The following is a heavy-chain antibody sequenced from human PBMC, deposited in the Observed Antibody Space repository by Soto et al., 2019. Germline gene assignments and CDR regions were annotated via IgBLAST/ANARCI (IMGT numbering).Heavy chain of an antibody. CDR3: ARGRGSGGPYGMDV. Sequence: ASVKVSCKASGYTFTGYYMHWVRQAPGQGLEWMGWINPNSGGTNYAQKFQGWVTMTRDTSISTAYMELSRLRSDDTAVYYCARGRGSGGPYGMDVWGQGTTVTVSS. V-gene: IGHV1-2*04. J-gene: IGHJ6*02. D-gene: IGHD2-15*01. CDR1: GYTFTGYY. CDR2: INPNSGGT.